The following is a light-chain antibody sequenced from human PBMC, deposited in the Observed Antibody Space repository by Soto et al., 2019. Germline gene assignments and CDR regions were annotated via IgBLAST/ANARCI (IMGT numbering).Light chain of an antibody. CDR1: SRDVGGYNY. V-gene: IGLV2-11*01. CDR2: DVS. Sequence: QSALTQPRSVSGSPGQSVTISCTGTSRDVGGYNYVSWYQQYPGKAPKLMIYDVSKWPSGVPDHFSGSKSGNTASLTISGLQAEDEADYYCCSYAGSYTVVFGGGTKLTVL. J-gene: IGLJ3*02. CDR3: CSYAGSYTVV.